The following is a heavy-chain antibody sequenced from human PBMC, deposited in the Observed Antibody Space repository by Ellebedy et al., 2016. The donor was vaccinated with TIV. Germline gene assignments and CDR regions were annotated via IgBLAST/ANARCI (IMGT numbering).Heavy chain of an antibody. CDR2: IYPSYSDT. CDR3: ARCIWYQMLSFDY. Sequence: PGGSLRLSCKGSGYSFPNSWIGWVRQMPGEGLGWMGVIYPSYSDTIYSTSFRGQVTISVDKSINTAYLQWGSLKASDTAVDFCARCIWYQMLSFDYWGQGTLVTVSS. D-gene: IGHD2-2*01. CDR1: GYSFPNSW. J-gene: IGHJ4*02. V-gene: IGHV5-51*01.